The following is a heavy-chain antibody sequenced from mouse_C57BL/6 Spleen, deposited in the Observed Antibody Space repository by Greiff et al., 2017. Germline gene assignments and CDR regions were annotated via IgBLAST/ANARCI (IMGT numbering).Heavy chain of an antibody. CDR3: TRDGSSYSWFAY. V-gene: IGHV5-9-1*02. D-gene: IGHD1-1*01. Sequence: EVKVVESGEGLVKPGGSLKLSCAASGFTFSSYAMSWVRQTPEKRLEWVAYISSGGDYIYYADTVKGRFTISRDNARNTLYLQMSSLKSEDTAMYYCTRDGSSYSWFAYWGQGTLVTVSA. J-gene: IGHJ3*01. CDR1: GFTFSSYA. CDR2: ISSGGDYI.